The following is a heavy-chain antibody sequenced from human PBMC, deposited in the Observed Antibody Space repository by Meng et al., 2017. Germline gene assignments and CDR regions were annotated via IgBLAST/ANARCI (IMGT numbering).Heavy chain of an antibody. CDR2: IYYSGST. Sequence: VVLQESGPGLVRPSETLSLTCTVSGGSVSSGSYYWSWIRQPPGKGLEWIGYIYYSGSTNYNPSLKSRVTISVDTSKNQFSLKLSSVTAADTAVYYCARDGDYYGSGSYYYYFDYWGQGTLVTVSS. CDR3: ARDGDYYGSGSYYYYFDY. CDR1: GGSVSSGSYY. V-gene: IGHV4-61*01. D-gene: IGHD3-10*01. J-gene: IGHJ4*02.